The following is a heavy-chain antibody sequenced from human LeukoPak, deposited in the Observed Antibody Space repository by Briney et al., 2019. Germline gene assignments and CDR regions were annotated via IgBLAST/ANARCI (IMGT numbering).Heavy chain of an antibody. Sequence: KPSETLSLTCTVSGGSISSYYWSWIRQPPGKGLEWIGYIYYSGSTNYNPSLKSRVTISVDTSKNQFSLKLSSVTAADTAVYYCARDRTLYGSGSYSGFDPWGQGTLVTVSS. D-gene: IGHD3-10*01. V-gene: IGHV4-59*01. CDR1: GGSISSYY. CDR2: IYYSGST. J-gene: IGHJ5*02. CDR3: ARDRTLYGSGSYSGFDP.